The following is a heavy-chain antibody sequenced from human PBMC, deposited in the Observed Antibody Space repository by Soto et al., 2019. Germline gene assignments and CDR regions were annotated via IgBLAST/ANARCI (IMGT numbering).Heavy chain of an antibody. J-gene: IGHJ4*02. CDR3: VRGRGYGDYGRFDY. CDR2: ISSSSRYI. D-gene: IGHD4-17*01. CDR1: GFTFSSYT. V-gene: IGHV3-21*01. Sequence: EVQLVESGGGLVKPGGSLRLSCAASGFTFSSYTMNWVRQAPGKGLGWVSSISSSSRYIYYANSVKGRFTISRDNAKNSLYLQMNGMGAEDRAGYYCVRGRGYGDYGRFDYWGQGTLVTVSS.